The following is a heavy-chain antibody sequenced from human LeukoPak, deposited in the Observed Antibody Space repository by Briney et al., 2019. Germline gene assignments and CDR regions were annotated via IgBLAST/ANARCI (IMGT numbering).Heavy chain of an antibody. V-gene: IGHV4-61*02. CDR3: ASPGYVLEPHYGMDV. CDR1: GGSISSGSYY. D-gene: IGHD5-18*01. CDR2: IYTSGST. Sequence: PSETLSLTCTVSGGSISSGSYYWSWIRQPAGKGLEWIGRIYTSGSTNYNPSLKSRVTISVDTSKNQFSLKLSSVTAADTAVYYCASPGYVLEPHYGMDVWGQGTTVTVSS. J-gene: IGHJ6*02.